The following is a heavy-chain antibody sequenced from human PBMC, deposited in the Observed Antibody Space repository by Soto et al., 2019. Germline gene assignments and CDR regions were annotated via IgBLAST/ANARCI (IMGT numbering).Heavy chain of an antibody. CDR2: TYYRSKWYN. V-gene: IGHV6-1*01. J-gene: IGHJ6*04. CDR1: GDSVSSNSAA. D-gene: IGHD6-13*01. CDR3: ARGKYSSSWYKREDYYYGMDV. Sequence: PSQTLSLTCAISGDSVSSNSAAWNWIRQSPSRGLEWLGRTYYRSKWYNDYAVSVKSRITINPDTSKNQFSLQLNSVTPEDTAVYYCARGKYSSSWYKREDYYYGMDVWGKGTTVTVSS.